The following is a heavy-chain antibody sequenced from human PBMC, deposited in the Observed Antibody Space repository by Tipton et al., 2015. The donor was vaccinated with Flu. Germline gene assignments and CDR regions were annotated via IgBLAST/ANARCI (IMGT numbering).Heavy chain of an antibody. CDR2: IWYDGSNK. D-gene: IGHD2-15*01. V-gene: IGHV3-33*01. CDR3: ARDLSDIVVVVAATPGSGGMDV. J-gene: IGHJ6*02. Sequence: SLRLSCAASGFTFSGYGMHWVRQAPGKGLEWVAVIWYDGSNKYYADSVKGRFTISRDNSKNTLYLQMNSLRAEDTAVYYCARDLSDIVVVVAATPGSGGMDVWGQGTTVTVSS. CDR1: GFTFSGYG.